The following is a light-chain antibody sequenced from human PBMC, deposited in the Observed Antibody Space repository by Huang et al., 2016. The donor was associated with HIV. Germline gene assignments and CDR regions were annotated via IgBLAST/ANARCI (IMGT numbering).Light chain of an antibody. CDR1: QSVRSN. V-gene: IGKV3-15*01. J-gene: IGKJ5*01. CDR3: QQYNNWPPIT. CDR2: GAS. Sequence: EIVMTQSPATLSVSPGERATLSCRASQSVRSNVAWYQQKPGQAPRLLIYGASTRATGIPARFRGSGSGTEFTLTISSLQSEDFVVYCCQQYNNWPPITFGQGARLEI.